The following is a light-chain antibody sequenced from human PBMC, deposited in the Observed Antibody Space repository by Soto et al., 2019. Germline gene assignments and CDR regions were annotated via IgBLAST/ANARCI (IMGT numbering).Light chain of an antibody. V-gene: IGLV1-40*01. Sequence: QSVLTQPPSVSGAPGQRVTISCTGSSFNIGAGYDVHWYQQLPGTAPKVLIYGNNNRPSGVPDRFSGSKSGTSASLAITGLQAEDEADYYCQSYDSSLSGSDWVFGGGTKVTVL. CDR3: QSYDSSLSGSDWV. CDR1: SFNIGAGYD. CDR2: GNN. J-gene: IGLJ3*02.